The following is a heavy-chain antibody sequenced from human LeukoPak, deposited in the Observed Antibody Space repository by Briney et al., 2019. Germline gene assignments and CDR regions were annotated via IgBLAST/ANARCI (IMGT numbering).Heavy chain of an antibody. CDR3: ARGGEYCSSTSCYTIGFDY. D-gene: IGHD2-2*02. CDR2: INHSGST. V-gene: IGHV4-34*01. CDR1: GGSFSGYY. Sequence: SETLSLTCAVYGGSFSGYYWGWIRQPPGKGLEWSGEINHSGSTNYNPSLKSRVTISVDTSKNQFSLKLSSVTAADTAVYYCARGGEYCSSTSCYTIGFDYWGQGTLVTVSS. J-gene: IGHJ4*02.